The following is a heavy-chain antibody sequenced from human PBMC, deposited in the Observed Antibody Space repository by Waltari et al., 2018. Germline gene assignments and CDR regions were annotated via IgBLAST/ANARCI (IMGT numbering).Heavy chain of an antibody. D-gene: IGHD3-10*01. V-gene: IGHV3-23*01. Sequence: EVQLLESGGGLVQPGGSLRLSCAASGFTFSSYVMSWVRQARGKVLGWVSAISGSGGSTYYAESVKGRFTISRDNSKNTLYLQMNSLRAEDTAVYYCANLLDYGSGSYGRGNDAFDIWGQGTMVTVSS. CDR3: ANLLDYGSGSYGRGNDAFDI. CDR2: ISGSGGST. J-gene: IGHJ3*02. CDR1: GFTFSSYV.